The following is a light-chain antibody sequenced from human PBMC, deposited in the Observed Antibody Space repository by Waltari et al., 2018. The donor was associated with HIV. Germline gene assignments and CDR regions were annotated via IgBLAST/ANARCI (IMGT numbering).Light chain of an antibody. CDR1: RSLVYNGGDTF. Sequence: DVVMTQSPLSLPVNLGQPASTCSSSTRSLVYNGGDTFLSWFHQRPSQSPRRLIHNVSIRDSGVPDRFSGSGSGSDFTLRSSRVEAEDVGIYYCMQGTYWPRTFGQGTKVEIK. V-gene: IGKV2-30*01. J-gene: IGKJ1*01. CDR3: MQGTYWPRT. CDR2: NVS.